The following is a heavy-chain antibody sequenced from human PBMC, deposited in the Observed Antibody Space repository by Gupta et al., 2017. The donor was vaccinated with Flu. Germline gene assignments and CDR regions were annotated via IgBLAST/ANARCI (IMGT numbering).Heavy chain of an antibody. CDR1: GFSLRTVGVS. CDR2: IDWDDDK. V-gene: IGHV2-70*01. D-gene: IGHD6-13*01. J-gene: IGHJ6*02. Sequence: QVTLRESGPALVKPTQALTLTCSFSGFSLRTVGVSVSWIRQPPGKALEWLALIDWDDDKYYSTSLKTRLTISKDASNSQVVLTMTNVDLVDTATYYCARTLAAPTTAYYYRMDVWGQGTTVTVSS. CDR3: ARTLAAPTTAYYYRMDV.